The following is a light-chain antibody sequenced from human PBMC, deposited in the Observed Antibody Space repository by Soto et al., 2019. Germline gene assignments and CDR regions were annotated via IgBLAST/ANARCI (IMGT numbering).Light chain of an antibody. CDR3: QQYVSSPYT. V-gene: IGKV3-20*01. J-gene: IGKJ2*01. Sequence: EIVLTQSPGTLSLSPGERATLSCRASQSVSSSSLAWYQQKPGQAPRLLIYATSSRATGIPDRFRGSRSGTDFTLTISRLDPEDFAVYYCQQYVSSPYTSGQGTKLELK. CDR2: ATS. CDR1: QSVSSSS.